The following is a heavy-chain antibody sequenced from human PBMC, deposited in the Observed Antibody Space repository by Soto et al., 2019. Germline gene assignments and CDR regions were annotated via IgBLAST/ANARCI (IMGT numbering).Heavy chain of an antibody. CDR3: ARSITISPYYGMDV. Sequence: QVQLVQSGAEVKKPGASVKVSCKASGYTFTSYGISWVRQAPGQGLEWMGWISAYNGNTNYAQELQGIVNMTTDTSTSTAYMELRSMRSDDTAVYYCARSITISPYYGMDVWGQGTTVTVSS. CDR2: ISAYNGNT. CDR1: GYTFTSYG. J-gene: IGHJ6*01. D-gene: IGHD3-3*01. V-gene: IGHV1-18*01.